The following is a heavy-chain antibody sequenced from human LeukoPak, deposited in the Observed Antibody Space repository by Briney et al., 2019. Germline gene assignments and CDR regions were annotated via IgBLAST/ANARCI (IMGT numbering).Heavy chain of an antibody. CDR1: GYTFTSYY. Sequence: ASVKVSCKASGYTFTSYYMHWVRQAPGQGLEWMGIINPSGGSTSYAQKFQGRVTMTRDMSTSTVYMELSSLRSEDTAVYYCARGNSYYDSSGYYFDYWGQGTLVTVSS. D-gene: IGHD3-22*01. V-gene: IGHV1-46*01. CDR2: INPSGGST. CDR3: ARGNSYYDSSGYYFDY. J-gene: IGHJ4*02.